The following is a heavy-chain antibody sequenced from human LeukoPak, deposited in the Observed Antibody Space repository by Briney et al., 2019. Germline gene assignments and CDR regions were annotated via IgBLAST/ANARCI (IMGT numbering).Heavy chain of an antibody. CDR2: INTNTGNP. J-gene: IGHJ4*02. D-gene: IGHD6-13*01. CDR3: GRVAAAGTPRGYFDY. V-gene: IGHV7-4-1*02. Sequence: GASVKVSCKASGYTFTSYGISWVRQAPGQGLEWMGWINTNTGNPTYAQGFTGRFVFSLDTSVSTAYLQISSLKAEDTAVYYCGRVAAAGTPRGYFDYWGQGTLVTVSS. CDR1: GYTFTSYG.